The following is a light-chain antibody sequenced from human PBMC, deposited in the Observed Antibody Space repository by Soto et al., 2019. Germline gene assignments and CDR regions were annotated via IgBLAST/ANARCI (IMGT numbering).Light chain of an antibody. V-gene: IGKV1-9*01. Sequence: DIQLTQSPSFLSASVGDRVTITCRVSQGISSYLAWYQQKPGKAPKLLIYAASTLQSGVPSSFSGSVSGTEFSLTISSLQPEDFGSYSCQQLNSHPRTFGQGTKGEIK. J-gene: IGKJ1*01. CDR2: AAS. CDR3: QQLNSHPRT. CDR1: QGISSY.